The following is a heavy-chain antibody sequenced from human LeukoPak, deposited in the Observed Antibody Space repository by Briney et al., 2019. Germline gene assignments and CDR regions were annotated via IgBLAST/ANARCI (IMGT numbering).Heavy chain of an antibody. J-gene: IGHJ4*02. CDR3: ARYSGSYYRYFDY. CDR2: IYYSGST. CDR1: GGSISSYY. Sequence: PSETLSLTCTVSGGSISSYYWSWIRQPPGKGLEWIGYIYYSGSTNYNPSLKSRVTISVDTSKNQFSLKLSSVTAADTAVYYCARYSGSYYRYFDYWGQGTLVTVSS. D-gene: IGHD1-26*01. V-gene: IGHV4-59*08.